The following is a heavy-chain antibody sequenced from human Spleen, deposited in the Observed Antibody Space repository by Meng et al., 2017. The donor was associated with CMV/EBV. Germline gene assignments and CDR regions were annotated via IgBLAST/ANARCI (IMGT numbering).Heavy chain of an antibody. CDR2: ISSRDSTI. Sequence: GESLKISCAASGFTFSDYYMNWIRRAPGKGLEWVSYISSRDSTIYYTDSLKGRFTISRDNAKNSVFLQMNSLRTDDTALYYCARSTGDYWGQGTLVTVSS. D-gene: IGHD3-10*01. CDR3: ARSTGDY. V-gene: IGHV3-11*04. CDR1: GFTFSDYY. J-gene: IGHJ4*02.